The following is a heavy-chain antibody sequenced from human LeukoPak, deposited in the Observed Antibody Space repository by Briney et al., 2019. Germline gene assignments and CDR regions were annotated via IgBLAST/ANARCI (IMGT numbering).Heavy chain of an antibody. CDR3: AKDAPVGTTKGVDY. J-gene: IGHJ4*02. D-gene: IGHD1-26*01. CDR2: ISGSGGST. CDR1: GLTFSTYA. V-gene: IGHV3-23*01. Sequence: PGGSLRLSCAASGLTFSTYAMSWFRQAPGKGLVWVSTISGSGGSTYYADSVKGRFTISRDTSQNTLYVQMNTLRAEDTAVYYCAKDAPVGTTKGVDYWGQGTLVTVSS.